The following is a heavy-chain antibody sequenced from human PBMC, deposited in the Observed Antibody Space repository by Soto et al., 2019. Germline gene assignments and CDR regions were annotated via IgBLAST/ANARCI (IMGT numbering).Heavy chain of an antibody. J-gene: IGHJ4*02. CDR2: IYYSGST. CDR3: AREQMGVATTHFDY. D-gene: IGHD5-12*01. Sequence: SETLSLTCTVSGGSISSGDYYWSWIRQPPGKGLEWIGYIYYSGSTYYNPSLKSRVTISVDTSKNQFSLKLSSVTAADTAVYYCAREQMGVATTHFDYWGQGTMVTVSS. V-gene: IGHV4-30-4*01. CDR1: GGSISSGDYY.